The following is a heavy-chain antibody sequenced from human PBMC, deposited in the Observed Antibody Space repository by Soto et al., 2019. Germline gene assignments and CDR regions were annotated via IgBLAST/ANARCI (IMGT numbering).Heavy chain of an antibody. J-gene: IGHJ4*02. CDR3: ARDGYYDFWSGYYTGSTFDY. Sequence: GGSLRLSCAASGFTFSSYGMHWVRQAPGKGLEWVAVISSNRSNKYYADSVKGRFTISRDNAKNTLYLQMNSLRAEDTAVYYCARDGYYDFWSGYYTGSTFDYWGQGTLVTVSS. CDR1: GFTFSSYG. CDR2: ISSNRSNK. V-gene: IGHV3-33*01. D-gene: IGHD3-3*01.